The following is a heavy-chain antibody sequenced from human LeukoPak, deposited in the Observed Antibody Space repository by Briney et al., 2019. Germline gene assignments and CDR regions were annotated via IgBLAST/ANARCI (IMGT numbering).Heavy chain of an antibody. CDR3: AKGAGGSGSYYPYY. J-gene: IGHJ4*02. CDR2: IYPGDSDT. D-gene: IGHD3-10*01. V-gene: IGHV5-51*01. CDR1: EYSFTSYW. Sequence: GESLKISCKGSEYSFTSYWIAWVRQMPGKGLEWMGIIYPGDSDTRYSPSFQGQVTFSADKSISTAYLQWSSLKASDTAMYCCAKGAGGSGSYYPYYWGQGTLVIVPS.